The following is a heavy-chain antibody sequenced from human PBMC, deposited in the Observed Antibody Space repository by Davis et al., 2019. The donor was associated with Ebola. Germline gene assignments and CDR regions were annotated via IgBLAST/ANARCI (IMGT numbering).Heavy chain of an antibody. D-gene: IGHD5-24*01. J-gene: IGHJ3*01. CDR1: GGSFSGSY. CDR3: ARWVVVEAAAIPNAFDF. V-gene: IGHV4-34*01. CDR2: INHSGST. Sequence: MPSETLSLTCAVYGGSFSGSYWSWIRQPPGKGLEWIGEINHSGSTNYSPSLKSRVTISVDTSKNQFSLKLSSVTAADTAMYYCARWVVVEAAAIPNAFDFWGQGTMVTVSS.